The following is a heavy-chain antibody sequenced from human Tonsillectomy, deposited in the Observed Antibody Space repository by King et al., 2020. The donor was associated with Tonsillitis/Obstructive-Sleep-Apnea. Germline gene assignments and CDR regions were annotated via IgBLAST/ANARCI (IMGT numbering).Heavy chain of an antibody. J-gene: IGHJ4*02. CDR1: GFTFSSYA. V-gene: IGHV3-23*04. Sequence: VQLVESGGGLVQPGGSLRLSCAASGFTFSSYAMSWVRQAPGKGLEWVSAISGSGGSTYYADSVKGRFTISRDNSKNTLYLQMNSLRAEDTAVYYCAKDFEDIVVVPAAILDYWGQGTLVTVSS. CDR2: ISGSGGST. CDR3: AKDFEDIVVVPAAILDY. D-gene: IGHD2-2*01.